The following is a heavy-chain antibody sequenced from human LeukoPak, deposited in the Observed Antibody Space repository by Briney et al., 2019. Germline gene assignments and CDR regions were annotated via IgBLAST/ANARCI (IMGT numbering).Heavy chain of an antibody. CDR2: IDPSDSYT. Sequence: GESLRISCKGSGYSFTSYWISWVRQLPGKGLEWMGRIDPSDSYTNYSPSFQGHVTISADKSIRTAYLQCSSLKASDTALYSWARHRGGAAADWFDPWGQGTLVTVSS. D-gene: IGHD6-13*01. CDR1: GYSFTSYW. J-gene: IGHJ5*02. CDR3: ARHRGGAAADWFDP. V-gene: IGHV5-10-1*01.